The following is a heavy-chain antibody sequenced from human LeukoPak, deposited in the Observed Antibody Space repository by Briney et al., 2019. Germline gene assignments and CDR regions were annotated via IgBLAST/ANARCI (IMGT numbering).Heavy chain of an antibody. D-gene: IGHD6-13*01. CDR3: ARDSPYSSSWYFDY. Sequence: SETLSLTCTLSGGSISSGGYYWRWIRQHPGKGLEWIGYIYYSGSTYYNPSLKSRVTISVDTSKNQFSLKLSSVTAADTAVYYCARDSPYSSSWYFDYWGQGTLVTVSS. CDR2: IYYSGST. V-gene: IGHV4-31*03. CDR1: GGSISSGGYY. J-gene: IGHJ4*02.